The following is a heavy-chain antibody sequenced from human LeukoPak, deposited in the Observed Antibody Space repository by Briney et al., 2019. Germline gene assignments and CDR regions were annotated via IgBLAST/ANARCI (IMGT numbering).Heavy chain of an antibody. CDR3: ASLGGAAAGTPARNYYYYYMDV. V-gene: IGHV4-34*01. J-gene: IGHJ6*03. Sequence: KPSETLSLTCAVYGGSFSGYYWSWIRQPPGKGLEWIGEINHSGSTNYNPSLKSRVTISVDTSKNQFSLKLSSVTAADTAVYYCASLGGAAAGTPARNYYYYYMDVWGKGTTVTVSS. D-gene: IGHD6-13*01. CDR1: GGSFSGYY. CDR2: INHSGST.